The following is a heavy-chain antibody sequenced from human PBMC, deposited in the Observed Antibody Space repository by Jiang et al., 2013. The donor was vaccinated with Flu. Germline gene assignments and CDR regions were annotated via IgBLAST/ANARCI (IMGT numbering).Heavy chain of an antibody. D-gene: IGHD5-12*01. V-gene: IGHV3-30*04. CDR3: AREGGYDPKGIPHY. CDR2: ISYDGGNI. J-gene: IGHJ4*02. CDR1: GFTFSTYA. Sequence: GRSLRLSCAASGFTFSTYAMHWVRQAPGKGLEWVALISYDGGNIYYADSVKGRFTISRDNSKNTLYLHMNSLRAEDTGVYYCAREGGYDPKGIPHYWGQGTLVTVSS.